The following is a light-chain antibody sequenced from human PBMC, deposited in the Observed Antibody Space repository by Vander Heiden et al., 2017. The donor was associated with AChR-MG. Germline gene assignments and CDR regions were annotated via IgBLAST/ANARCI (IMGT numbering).Light chain of an antibody. V-gene: IGLV10-54*01. Sequence: QAGLTQPPPVSKGLRQTATLTCTGNSNNVGDQGAAWLQQHQGHPPKLLSFRNTNRPSGISERFSASRSGNTASLTISGLQPDDEADYYCSAWDSSLSAYVFGPGTKV. CDR1: SNNVGDQG. CDR2: RNT. J-gene: IGLJ1*01. CDR3: SAWDSSLSAYV.